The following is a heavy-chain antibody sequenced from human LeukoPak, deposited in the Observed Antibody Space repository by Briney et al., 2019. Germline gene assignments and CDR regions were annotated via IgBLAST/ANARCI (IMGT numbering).Heavy chain of an antibody. D-gene: IGHD3-3*01. J-gene: IGHJ4*02. CDR1: GFAFNIYA. CDR3: ARVRASAWHYFDY. V-gene: IGHV3-23*01. Sequence: GGSLRLSCAASGFAFNIYAMTWVRQAPGKGLEWVSGISASDDSTYYGDSVKGRFTISRDNSKNTLYLQMNSLRDEDTAVYYCARVRASAWHYFDYWGQGTLVTVSS. CDR2: ISASDDST.